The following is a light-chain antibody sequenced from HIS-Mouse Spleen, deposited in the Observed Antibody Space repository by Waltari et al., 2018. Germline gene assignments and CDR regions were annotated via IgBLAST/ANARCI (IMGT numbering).Light chain of an antibody. V-gene: IGLV2-14*03. CDR1: SSDVGGYNY. J-gene: IGLJ3*02. CDR3: SSYTSSSTLRV. Sequence: QSALTQPASVSGSPGQSITISCTGTSSDVGGYNYVSWYQQHPGKAPKLIIYDFSNRPSGVSTRFSGSKSGNTASLTISGLQAEDEADYYCSSYTSSSTLRVFGGGTKLTVL. CDR2: DFS.